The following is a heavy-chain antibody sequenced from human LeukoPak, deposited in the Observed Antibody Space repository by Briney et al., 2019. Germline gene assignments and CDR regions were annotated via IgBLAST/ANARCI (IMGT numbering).Heavy chain of an antibody. D-gene: IGHD3-3*01. CDR3: ARWVIGLRFLEAGSTSAHDAFDI. Sequence: NYTPSLKSRVTMSVATSKTQFSLKLSSVTAADTAVYYCARWVIGLRFLEAGSTSAHDAFDIWGQGTMVTVSS. J-gene: IGHJ3*02. V-gene: IGHV4-59*10.